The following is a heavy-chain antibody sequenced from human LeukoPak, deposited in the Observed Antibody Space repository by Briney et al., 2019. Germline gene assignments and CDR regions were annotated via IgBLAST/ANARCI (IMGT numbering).Heavy chain of an antibody. CDR1: GGSISSGGYY. J-gene: IGHJ4*02. V-gene: IGHV4-39*07. CDR3: AKIAAAGGFDY. Sequence: SQTLSLTCTVSGGSISSGGYYWSWIRQPPGKGLEWIGSIYYSGSTYYNPSLKSRVTISVDTSKNQFSLKLSSVTAADTAVYYCAKIAAAGGFDYWGQGTLVTVSS. CDR2: IYYSGST. D-gene: IGHD6-13*01.